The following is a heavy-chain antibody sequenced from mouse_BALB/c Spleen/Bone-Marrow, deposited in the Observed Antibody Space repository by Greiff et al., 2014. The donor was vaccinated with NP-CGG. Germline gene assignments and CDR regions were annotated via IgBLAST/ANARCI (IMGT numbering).Heavy chain of an antibody. CDR3: AREWDWYFDV. Sequence: EVKLQESGGGLVQPGGSLKLSCAASGFDFSRYWMSWVRQAPGKGLEWIGEINPGSSTINYTPSLKDKFIISRDNAKNTLYLQMSKVRSEDTALYYCAREWDWYFDVWGAGTTVTVSS. D-gene: IGHD1-3*01. CDR1: GFDFSRYW. V-gene: IGHV4-1*02. J-gene: IGHJ1*01. CDR2: INPGSSTI.